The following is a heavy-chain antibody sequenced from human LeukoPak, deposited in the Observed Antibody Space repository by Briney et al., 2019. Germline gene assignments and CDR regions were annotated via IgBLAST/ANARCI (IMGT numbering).Heavy chain of an antibody. Sequence: ASVKVSCKASGYTVTGYYMHWVRQAPGQGLEWRGIINPSGGSTSYAQKFQGRVTMTRDTSTSTVYMELSSLRSEDTAVYYCARIGYSGSYYVGDAFDIWGQGTMVTVSS. D-gene: IGHD1-26*01. CDR1: GYTVTGYY. V-gene: IGHV1-46*01. CDR2: INPSGGST. J-gene: IGHJ3*02. CDR3: ARIGYSGSYYVGDAFDI.